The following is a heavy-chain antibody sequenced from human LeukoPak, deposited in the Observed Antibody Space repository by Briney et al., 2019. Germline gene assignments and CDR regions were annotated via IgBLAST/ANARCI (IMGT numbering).Heavy chain of an antibody. Sequence: PGGSLRLSCAASGFTFSSFEMNWVRQAPGKGLEWVSYISSSGTTIYYADSVKGRFTISRDNAKNSLSLQMNSLRAEDTAVYYRAREICRNTNCRKSFDYWGQGTLVTVSS. CDR1: GFTFSSFE. CDR2: ISSSGTTI. CDR3: AREICRNTNCRKSFDY. J-gene: IGHJ4*02. V-gene: IGHV3-48*03. D-gene: IGHD2-2*01.